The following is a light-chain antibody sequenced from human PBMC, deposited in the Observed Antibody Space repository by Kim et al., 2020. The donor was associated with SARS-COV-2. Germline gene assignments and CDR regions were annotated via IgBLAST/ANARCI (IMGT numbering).Light chain of an antibody. CDR2: WAS. CDR1: QSVLYSPDNRNY. J-gene: IGKJ4*01. CDR3: QQCYSSPVT. V-gene: IGKV4-1*01. Sequence: ATINCKSSQSVLYSPDNRNYLAWYQQKPGQPPKLLISWASIRDSGVPDRFSGGGSGTDFTLTISSLQAEDVAVYYCQQCYSSPVTFGGGTKVDIK.